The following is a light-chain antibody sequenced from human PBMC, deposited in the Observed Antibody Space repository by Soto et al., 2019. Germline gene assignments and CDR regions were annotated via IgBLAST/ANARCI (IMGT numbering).Light chain of an antibody. V-gene: IGKV3-20*01. CDR1: QSVSSSY. Sequence: EIVLTQSPGTLSLSPGERATLSCMASQSVSSSYLAWYQQKPGQAPRLLIYGASSRATGIPDRFSGSGSGTDFTLTISRLEPEDFAVYYCQQYGSSPWTFGQGTKVDTK. CDR2: GAS. CDR3: QQYGSSPWT. J-gene: IGKJ1*01.